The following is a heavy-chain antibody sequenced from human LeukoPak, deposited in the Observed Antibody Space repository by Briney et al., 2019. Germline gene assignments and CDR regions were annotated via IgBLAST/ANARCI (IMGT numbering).Heavy chain of an antibody. J-gene: IGHJ4*02. D-gene: IGHD2-21*01. CDR1: GFTFSNAY. Sequence: GGSLRLSCAASGFTFSNAYMNWVRQAPGKGLEWVANIKQDGSEKYYVDSVKGRFTISRDNAKNSLYLQMNSLRAEDTAVYYCARGILIDYWGQGTLVTVSS. CDR3: ARGILIDY. CDR2: IKQDGSEK. V-gene: IGHV3-7*04.